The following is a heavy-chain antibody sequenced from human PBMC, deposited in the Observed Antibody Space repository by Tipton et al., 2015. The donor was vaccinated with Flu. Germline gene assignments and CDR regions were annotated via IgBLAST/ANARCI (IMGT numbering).Heavy chain of an antibody. CDR2: IYYSGST. Sequence: TLSLTCTVSGGSISSYYWSWIRQPPGKGLEWIGYIYYSGSTNYNPSLKSRVTISVDTSKNQFSLKLSSVTAADTAVYYCARWGPSGYSSSWYIWFDPWGQGTLVTVSS. CDR1: GGSISSYY. J-gene: IGHJ5*02. D-gene: IGHD6-13*01. CDR3: ARWGPSGYSSSWYIWFDP. V-gene: IGHV4-59*12.